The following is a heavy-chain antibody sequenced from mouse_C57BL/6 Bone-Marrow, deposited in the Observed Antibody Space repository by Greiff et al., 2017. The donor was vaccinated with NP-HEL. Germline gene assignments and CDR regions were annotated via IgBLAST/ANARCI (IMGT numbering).Heavy chain of an antibody. J-gene: IGHJ2*01. D-gene: IGHD4-1*01. CDR1: GYTFTSYW. CDR3: ARDKGTGDCDY. CDR2: IDPSDSYT. Sequence: VQLQQPGAELVMPGASVKLSCKASGYTFTSYWMHWVKQRPGQGLEWIGEIDPSDSYTNYTQKFKGKSTLTVDKSYSTAYMQLSSLTSEDSAVYYCARDKGTGDCDYWGQGTTLTVSS. V-gene: IGHV1-69*01.